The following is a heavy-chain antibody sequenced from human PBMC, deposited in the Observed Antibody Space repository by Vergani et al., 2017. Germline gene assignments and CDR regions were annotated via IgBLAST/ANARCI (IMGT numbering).Heavy chain of an antibody. Sequence: QVQLQESGPGLVKPSQTLSLTCSVSGASISSGGYYWSWIRQFPGKGLEWIGYIYYSGSSHYNPSLDSLVTISVDSSMNRLFMNLTSSTAADTAVYYCAADISRNWFDYWGQGTLVTVSS. CDR2: IYYSGSS. D-gene: IGHD3-3*02. CDR3: AADISRNWFDY. V-gene: IGHV4-31*01. CDR1: GASISSGGYY. J-gene: IGHJ5*01.